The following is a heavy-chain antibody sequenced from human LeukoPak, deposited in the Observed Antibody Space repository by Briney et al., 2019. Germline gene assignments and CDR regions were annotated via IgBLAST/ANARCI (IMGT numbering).Heavy chain of an antibody. V-gene: IGHV1-3*01. J-gene: IGHJ4*02. CDR1: GYTFTSYA. D-gene: IGHD3-10*01. CDR2: INAGNGNT. CDR3: ARARALWFGSSLDY. Sequence: ASVKVSCKASGYTFTSYAMHWVRQAPGQRLEWMGWINAGNGNTKYSRKFQGRVTITRDTSSSTAYMELSSLRSEDTAVYYCARARALWFGSSLDYWGQGTLVTVSS.